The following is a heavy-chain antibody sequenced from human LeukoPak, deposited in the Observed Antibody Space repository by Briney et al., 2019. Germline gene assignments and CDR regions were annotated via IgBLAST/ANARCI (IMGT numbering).Heavy chain of an antibody. CDR3: ARGSSRYDILTGLFDY. V-gene: IGHV1-2*02. CDR2: INPNSGGT. J-gene: IGHJ4*02. Sequence: ASVKVSCKASGYTFTGYYMHWVRQAPGQGLEWMGWINPNSGGTNYAQKFQGRVTMTRDTSISTVYMELSRLRSDDTAVYYCARGSSRYDILTGLFDYWGQGTLVTVSS. CDR1: GYTFTGYY. D-gene: IGHD3-9*01.